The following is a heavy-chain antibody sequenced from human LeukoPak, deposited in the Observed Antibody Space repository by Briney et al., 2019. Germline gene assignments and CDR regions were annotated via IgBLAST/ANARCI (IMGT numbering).Heavy chain of an antibody. V-gene: IGHV4-59*01. CDR1: GGSISSYY. CDR3: ARDIHSGSYPYYYYYYMDV. D-gene: IGHD1-26*01. Sequence: SETLSLTCTVSGGSISSYYSSWIRQPPGKGPEWIGYIYYSGSANYNPSLKSRVTISVDTSKNQFSLKLSSVTAADTAVYYCARDIHSGSYPYYYYYYMDVWRKGTTVTVSS. CDR2: IYYSGSA. J-gene: IGHJ6*03.